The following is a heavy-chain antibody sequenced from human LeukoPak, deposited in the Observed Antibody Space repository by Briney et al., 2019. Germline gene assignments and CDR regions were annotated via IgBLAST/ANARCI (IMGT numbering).Heavy chain of an antibody. Sequence: GGSLRLSCAASGFTFSSHWMSWVRQAPGKGLEWVANIKQDGSAKYYVDSVRGRFTISRDNAKTSLYLQMNSLRAEDTAVYYCARDGGAAGRGGAFDIWGQGTMVTVSS. CDR2: IKQDGSAK. V-gene: IGHV3-7*03. CDR3: ARDGGAAGRGGAFDI. CDR1: GFTFSSHW. D-gene: IGHD6-13*01. J-gene: IGHJ3*02.